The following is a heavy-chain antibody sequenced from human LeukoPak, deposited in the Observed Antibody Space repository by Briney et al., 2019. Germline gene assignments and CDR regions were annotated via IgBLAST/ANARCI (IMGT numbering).Heavy chain of an antibody. D-gene: IGHD6-19*01. CDR2: ISYDGSNK. CDR3: ARDSGSGWFDY. CDR1: GFTFSSYA. J-gene: IGHJ4*02. Sequence: PGRSLRLSCAASGFTFSSYAMHWVRQAPGKGLEWVAVISYDGSNKYYADSVKGRFTISRDNSKNTLYLQMNSLRAEDTAVYYCARDSGSGWFDYWGQGTLVTVSS. V-gene: IGHV3-30-3*01.